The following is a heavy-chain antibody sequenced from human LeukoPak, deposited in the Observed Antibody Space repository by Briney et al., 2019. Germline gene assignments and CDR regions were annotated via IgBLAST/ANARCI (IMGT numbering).Heavy chain of an antibody. Sequence: ASVKVSCKASGYTFTRHGISWVRQAPGHGLGWRGWIGTYNGNTKYAQNLQARVTMTTDTSTSTAYMELRSLRSDDTAVYYCATEGGEEGVGDLCVDYWGQGTLVTVSS. CDR2: IGTYNGNT. J-gene: IGHJ4*02. V-gene: IGHV1-18*01. CDR3: ATEGGEEGVGDLCVDY. D-gene: IGHD3-10*01. CDR1: GYTFTRHG.